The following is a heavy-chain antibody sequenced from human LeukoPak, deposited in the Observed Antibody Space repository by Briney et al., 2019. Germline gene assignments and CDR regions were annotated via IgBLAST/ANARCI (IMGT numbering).Heavy chain of an antibody. V-gene: IGHV3-21*01. CDR2: ISISSNYI. D-gene: IGHD3-3*01. CDR1: GSTFSRYS. J-gene: IGHJ3*02. CDR3: ARGSRFGVVGRDAFDI. Sequence: PGGSLRLSCAASGSTFSRYSMNWVRQAPGKGLEWVSSISISSNYIYYADSVKGRFTISRDNAKNSLYLQMNSLRAEDTAVYYCARGSRFGVVGRDAFDIWGQGTMVTVSS.